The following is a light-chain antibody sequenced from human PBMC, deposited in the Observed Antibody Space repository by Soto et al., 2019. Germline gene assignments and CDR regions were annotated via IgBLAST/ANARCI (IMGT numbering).Light chain of an antibody. CDR1: QSVSISY. V-gene: IGKV3-20*01. CDR2: GAS. Sequence: EFVLTQSPGTLSLSPGERATLSCRAGQSVSISYLALYQQKPGQAPRLLIYGASSRATGIPDRFSGSGSGTDFTLTISRLEPEDFAVYYCQQYGSSYPWTFGQGTKVDIK. CDR3: QQYGSSYPWT. J-gene: IGKJ1*01.